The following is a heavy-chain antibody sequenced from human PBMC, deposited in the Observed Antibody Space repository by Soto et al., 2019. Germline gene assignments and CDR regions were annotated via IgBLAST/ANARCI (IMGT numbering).Heavy chain of an antibody. CDR2: INHSGST. CDR3: ARGLNIVLMVYAIKVDY. CDR1: GGSFSGYY. J-gene: IGHJ4*02. D-gene: IGHD2-8*01. Sequence: QVQLQQWGAGLLKPSETLSLTCAVYGGSFSGYYWSWIRQPPGKGLEWIGEINHSGSTNYNPSLRSRVTISVDTSKNQFSLKLSSVTAADTAVYYCARGLNIVLMVYAIKVDYWGQGTLVTVSS. V-gene: IGHV4-34*01.